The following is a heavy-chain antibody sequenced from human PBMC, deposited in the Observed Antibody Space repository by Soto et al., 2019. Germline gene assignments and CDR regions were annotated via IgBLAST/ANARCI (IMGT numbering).Heavy chain of an antibody. J-gene: IGHJ6*02. V-gene: IGHV3-11*06. Sequence: GGSLRLSCAASGFTFSDYYMSWIRQAPGKGLEWVSYISSSSSYTNYADSVKGRFTISRDNAKNTLYLQMNSLRAEDTAVYYCACALQLLSYYYYYGMDVWGQGTTVTVSS. CDR3: ACALQLLSYYYYYGMDV. CDR1: GFTFSDYY. CDR2: ISSSSSYT. D-gene: IGHD2-2*01.